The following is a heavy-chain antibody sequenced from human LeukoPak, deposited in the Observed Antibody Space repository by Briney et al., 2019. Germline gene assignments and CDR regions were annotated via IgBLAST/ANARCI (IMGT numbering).Heavy chain of an antibody. J-gene: IGHJ4*02. CDR3: AKDLFGDGYNFDY. V-gene: IGHV3-23*01. CDR2: ISGSGGGT. Sequence: PGGSLRLSCAASRFTFSSYAMSWVRQAPGKGLEWVSPISGSGGGTYYADSVKGRFTISRDNSKNTLYLQMNSLRAEDTAVYYCAKDLFGDGYNFDYWGQGTLVTVSS. D-gene: IGHD5-24*01. CDR1: RFTFSSYA.